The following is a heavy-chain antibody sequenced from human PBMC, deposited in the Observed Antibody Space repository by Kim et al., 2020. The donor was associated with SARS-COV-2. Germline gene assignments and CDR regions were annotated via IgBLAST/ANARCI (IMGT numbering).Heavy chain of an antibody. V-gene: IGHV3-48*03. CDR3: ARYSGYDGGLDAFAI. Sequence: GGSLRLSCAASGFTFSSYEMNWVRQAPGKALEWVSYISSSGTTKYYADSVKGRFTISRDNAKNSLYLQMNSLRVEDTAVYYCARYSGYDGGLDAFAIWGQARLVTVSP. CDR2: ISSSGTTK. J-gene: IGHJ3*02. D-gene: IGHD5-12*01. CDR1: GFTFSSYE.